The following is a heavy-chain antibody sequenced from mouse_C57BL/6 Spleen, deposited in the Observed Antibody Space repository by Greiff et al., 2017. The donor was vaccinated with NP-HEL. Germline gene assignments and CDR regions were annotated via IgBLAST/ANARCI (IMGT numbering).Heavy chain of an antibody. CDR2: IYPGDGDT. J-gene: IGHJ1*03. CDR1: GYAFSSSW. CDR3: ARNRERYFDV. Sequence: QVQLQQSGPELVKPGASVKISCKASGYAFSSSWMNWVKQRPGKGLEWIGRIYPGDGDTNYNGKFKGKATLTADKSSSTAYMQLSSLTSEDSAVYFCARNRERYFDVWGTGTTVTVSS. V-gene: IGHV1-82*01.